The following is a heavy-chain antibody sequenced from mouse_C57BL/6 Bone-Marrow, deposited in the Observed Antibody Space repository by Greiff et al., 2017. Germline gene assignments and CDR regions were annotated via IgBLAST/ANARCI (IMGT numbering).Heavy chain of an antibody. CDR1: GYTFTSYG. Sequence: VNVVESGAELARPGASVKLSCKASGYTFTSYGISWVKQRTGQGLEWIGEIYPRSGNTYYNEKFKGKATLTADKSSSTAYMELRSLTSEDSAVYFCAREWAYWGQGTLVTVSA. V-gene: IGHV1-81*01. CDR2: IYPRSGNT. J-gene: IGHJ3*01. D-gene: IGHD1-3*01. CDR3: AREWAY.